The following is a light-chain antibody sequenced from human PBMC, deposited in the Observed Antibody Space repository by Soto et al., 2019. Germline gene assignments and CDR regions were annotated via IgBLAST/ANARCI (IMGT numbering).Light chain of an antibody. CDR3: HQLNSCPLT. J-gene: IGKJ4*01. V-gene: IGKV1-9*01. CDR1: QGISSY. CDR2: AAS. Sequence: DIQLTQSPSFLSASVGDRVTITCRASQGISSYLAWYQQKPGKAPKLLIYAASTLQTGVPSRFSGSGSGTEFSLTINSLQPEDFATYYCHQLNSCPLTFGGGTKVEIK.